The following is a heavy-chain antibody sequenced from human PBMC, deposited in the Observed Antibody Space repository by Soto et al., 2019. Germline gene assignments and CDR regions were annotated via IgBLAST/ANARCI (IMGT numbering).Heavy chain of an antibody. D-gene: IGHD4-17*01. CDR2: IFPGNSDT. Sequence: GESLKISCDGSGYSFPNYWISWVRQMPWKGLEWMGIIFPGNSDTRYSPSFQGQVTFSADKSISTAFLQWSSLRASDTAIYYCARQYVSVPTIPLLSYDYWGQGTLVTV. J-gene: IGHJ4*02. V-gene: IGHV5-51*01. CDR1: GYSFPNYW. CDR3: ARQYVSVPTIPLLSYDY.